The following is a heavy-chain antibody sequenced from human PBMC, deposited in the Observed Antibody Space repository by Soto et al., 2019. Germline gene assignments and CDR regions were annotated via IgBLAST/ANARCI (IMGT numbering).Heavy chain of an antibody. Sequence: PGGSLRLSCAASGFTFSSYGMHWVRQAPGKGLEWVAVISYDGSNKYYADSVKGRFTISRDNSKNTLYLQMNSLRAEDTAVYYCAKNLPPPWSRFLEWSYYGMDVWGQGTTVTVSS. V-gene: IGHV3-30*18. D-gene: IGHD3-3*01. CDR1: GFTFSSYG. J-gene: IGHJ6*02. CDR3: AKNLPPPWSRFLEWSYYGMDV. CDR2: ISYDGSNK.